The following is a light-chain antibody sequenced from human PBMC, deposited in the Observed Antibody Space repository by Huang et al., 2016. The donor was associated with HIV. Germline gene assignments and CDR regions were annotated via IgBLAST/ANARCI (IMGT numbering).Light chain of an antibody. V-gene: IGKV4-1*01. CDR1: QSVYSSSTSKDY. CDR2: WAS. J-gene: IGKJ1*01. CDR3: QRYYSSPQT. Sequence: DIIMTQSPDSLAVSLGERATLNCRSSQSVYSSSTSKDYMAWFQQKPGQPPRLLLFWASTREAGVPDRFSGSESGTHFTLTIANLEAEDAAIYYCQRYYSSPQTFGQGTRVEVK.